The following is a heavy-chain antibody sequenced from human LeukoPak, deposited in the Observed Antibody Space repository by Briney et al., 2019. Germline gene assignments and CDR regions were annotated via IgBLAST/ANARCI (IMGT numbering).Heavy chain of an antibody. J-gene: IGHJ4*02. Sequence: GGSLRLSCAASGFTFDDDGMSWVRQAPGKGLEWVSGINWNGGSTGYADSVKGRFTISRDNAKNSLYLQMNSLRAEDTALYYCARVGKYYDILAGYYSTYFDYWGQGTLVTVSS. D-gene: IGHD3-9*01. CDR3: ARVGKYYDILAGYYSTYFDY. V-gene: IGHV3-20*04. CDR2: INWNGGST. CDR1: GFTFDDDG.